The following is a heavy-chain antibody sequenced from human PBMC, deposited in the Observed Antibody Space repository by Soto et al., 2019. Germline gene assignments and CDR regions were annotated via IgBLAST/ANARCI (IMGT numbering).Heavy chain of an antibody. V-gene: IGHV1-69*13. Sequence: GASVKVSCKASGGTFSSYAISWVRQAPGQGLEWMGGIIPIFGTANYAQKFQGRVTITADESTSTAYMELSSLRSEDTAVYYCAREYYYDSSGYWPDRAFDIWGQGTMVTVS. CDR3: AREYYYDSSGYWPDRAFDI. D-gene: IGHD3-22*01. J-gene: IGHJ3*02. CDR2: IIPIFGTA. CDR1: GGTFSSYA.